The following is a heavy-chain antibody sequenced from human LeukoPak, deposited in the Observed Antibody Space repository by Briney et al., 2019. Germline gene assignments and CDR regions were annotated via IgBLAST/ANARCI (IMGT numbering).Heavy chain of an antibody. CDR2: IYYYGTT. V-gene: IGHV4-39*02. CDR1: RDSVSGTSYY. D-gene: IGHD3-9*01. J-gene: IGHJ4*02. CDR3: AREFYDILTGYRRVGGLTYRGYFDY. Sequence: SETLSLTCTVSRDSVSGTSYYWGWIRQPPGKGLEWIGTIYYYGTTYYNPSLKSRVTMSVDTSKNHFSLKLHSVTAADTAVYYCAREFYDILTGYRRVGGLTYRGYFDYWGQGTLVTVSS.